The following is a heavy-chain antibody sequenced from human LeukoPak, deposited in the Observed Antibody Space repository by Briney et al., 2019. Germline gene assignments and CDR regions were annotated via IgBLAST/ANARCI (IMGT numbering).Heavy chain of an antibody. Sequence: SETLSLTCVVSGVSLNRSFWTWVRQPPGKGLEWIGRIYSSGTTDYSPSLKSRLTISIDTSKNQFSLRLASMTAADTAVYFSGRRPAVDGPIDNWGQGILVAVSS. J-gene: IGHJ4*02. D-gene: IGHD3/OR15-3a*01. CDR2: IYSSGTT. CDR1: GVSLNRSF. V-gene: IGHV4-59*03. CDR3: GRRPAVDGPIDN.